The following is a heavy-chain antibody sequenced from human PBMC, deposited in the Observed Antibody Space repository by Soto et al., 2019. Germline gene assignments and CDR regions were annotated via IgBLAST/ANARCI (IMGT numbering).Heavy chain of an antibody. D-gene: IGHD3-10*01. CDR1: GFTFSSYA. V-gene: IGHV3-23*01. CDR2: ISASGDNT. CDR3: ARGSTDSYPGSRIFDF. Sequence: QAGGSLRLSCAVSGFTFSSYAMNWVRQTPGKGLEWVSGISASGDNTYYTDSVKGRFTISRDNSKNTLYLQMNSLRAEDTAMYFCARGSTDSYPGSRIFDFWGRGTLVTVSS. J-gene: IGHJ4*02.